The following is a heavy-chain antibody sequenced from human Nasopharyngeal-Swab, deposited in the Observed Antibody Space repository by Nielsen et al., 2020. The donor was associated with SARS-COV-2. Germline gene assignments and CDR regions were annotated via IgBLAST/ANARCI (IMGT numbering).Heavy chain of an antibody. CDR2: IYWDDDK. J-gene: IGHJ4*02. V-gene: IGHV2-5*02. CDR1: GFSLSTSGVG. Sequence: SGPTLVNPTQTLMLTCTFSGFSLSTSGVGVGWIRQPPGKALEWLALIYWDDDKRYSPSLKSRLTITKDTSKNQVVLTMTNMDPVDTAKYYCSHSALGYSSGWELDYWGQGTLVTVSS. D-gene: IGHD6-19*01. CDR3: SHSALGYSSGWELDY.